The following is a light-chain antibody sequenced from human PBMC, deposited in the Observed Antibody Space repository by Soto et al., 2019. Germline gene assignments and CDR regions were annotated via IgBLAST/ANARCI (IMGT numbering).Light chain of an antibody. V-gene: IGKV1-5*01. CDR3: QQYNTYSGT. CDR1: QSISSW. J-gene: IGKJ4*02. CDR2: DAS. Sequence: DIQMTQSPSTLSASVGDRVTITCRASQSISSWLAWYQQKPGKAPKLLIYDASNLERGVPSRFSGSGSGTEFTLTISSLQPEDFATYYCQQYNTYSGTFGRGTKVDIK.